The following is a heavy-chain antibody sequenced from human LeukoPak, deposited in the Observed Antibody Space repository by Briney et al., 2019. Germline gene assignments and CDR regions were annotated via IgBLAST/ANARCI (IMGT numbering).Heavy chain of an antibody. CDR1: GDSISSSRFY. CDR2: ILYTGRT. D-gene: IGHD3-16*01. CDR3: ARGRPIKQQLPGGMDV. V-gene: IGHV4-39*01. J-gene: IGHJ6*03. Sequence: SETLSLTCTVSGDSISSSRFYWAWIRQPPGKGLEWIGSILYTGRTFYNPSLKSRVTISVDTSKNQFSLKLSSVTAADTAVYYCARGRPIKQQLPGGMDVWGKGTTVTVSS.